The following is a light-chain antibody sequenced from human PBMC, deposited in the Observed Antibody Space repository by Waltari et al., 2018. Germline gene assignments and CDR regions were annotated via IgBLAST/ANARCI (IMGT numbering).Light chain of an antibody. J-gene: IGLJ3*02. CDR3: QSRDSSGSYWV. CDR1: ALPKQY. Sequence: SYEVTQAPSVSVSPGQKARITCFGDALPKQYVHWYQQKPGQAPLLVIDKDRGRPSGIPERFSGSSSGTTVTLTISGVQVEDEADYYCQSRDSSGSYWVFGGGTKLTV. CDR2: KDR. V-gene: IGLV3-25*03.